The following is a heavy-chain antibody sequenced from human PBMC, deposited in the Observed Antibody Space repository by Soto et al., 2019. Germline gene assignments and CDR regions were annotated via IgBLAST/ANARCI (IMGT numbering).Heavy chain of an antibody. Sequence: PGGSLRLSCAASGFTFSSYSMNWVRQAPGKGLEWVSSISSSSSYIYYADSVKGRFTISRDNAKNSLYLQMNSLRAEDTAVYYCATPALYDSSGYYSASQDYWGQGTLVTVSS. CDR1: GFTFSSYS. CDR3: ATPALYDSSGYYSASQDY. CDR2: ISSSSSYI. V-gene: IGHV3-21*01. J-gene: IGHJ4*02. D-gene: IGHD3-22*01.